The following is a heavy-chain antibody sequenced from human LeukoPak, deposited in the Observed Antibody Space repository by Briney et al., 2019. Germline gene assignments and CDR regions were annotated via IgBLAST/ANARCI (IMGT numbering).Heavy chain of an antibody. D-gene: IGHD3-10*01. V-gene: IGHV4-61*08. CDR1: GGSISSGDYY. CDR3: ARSGSVVRGVIIGPLHAFDI. J-gene: IGHJ3*02. CDR2: MLYSGST. Sequence: SQTPSLTCTVSGGSISSGDYYWSWIRQSPGKGLEWIGYMLYSGSTNQNPSLRSRVTMSVDTSKNQFSLKLSSVTAADTAVYYCARSGSVVRGVIIGPLHAFDIWGQGTMVTVSS.